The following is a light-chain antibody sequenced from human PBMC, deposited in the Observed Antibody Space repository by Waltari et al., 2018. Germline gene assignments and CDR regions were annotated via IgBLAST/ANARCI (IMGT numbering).Light chain of an antibody. Sequence: DIQMTQSPATLPASVGDRVTITCRASQSIGRWLAWYQQKPWKAPKLLISESAKLQSGVPSRFSGSGSGTDFTLTINGLQPDDFAIYYCHQYMSYPWTFGLGTKVEIK. CDR2: ESA. V-gene: IGKV1-5*03. J-gene: IGKJ1*01. CDR1: QSIGRW. CDR3: HQYMSYPWT.